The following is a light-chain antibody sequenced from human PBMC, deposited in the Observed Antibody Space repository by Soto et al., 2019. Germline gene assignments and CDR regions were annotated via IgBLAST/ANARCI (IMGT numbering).Light chain of an antibody. Sequence: DIEMTQSPSTLSGSVADRVTSTCRASQTISSWLAWYQQKPGKAPKLLIYDASRLESGVPLRFSGSGSGTDFSLTISSLQPEDAATYYCQSLNRFPHSFGGGTKVDIK. CDR3: QSLNRFPHS. CDR1: QTISSW. J-gene: IGKJ4*01. V-gene: IGKV1-5*01. CDR2: DAS.